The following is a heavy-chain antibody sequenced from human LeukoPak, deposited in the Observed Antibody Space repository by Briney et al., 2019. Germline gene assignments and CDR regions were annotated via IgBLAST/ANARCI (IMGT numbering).Heavy chain of an antibody. Sequence: GGSLRLSCAASGFTFSTYNMNWVRQAPGKGLDWVSYISSSSTTIYYADSMKGRFTISRDNSKNTLYLQMNSLRAEDTAVYYCARGQRRHIDMAPSFDYWGQGTLVTVSS. CDR1: GFTFSTYN. D-gene: IGHD5-24*01. CDR2: ISSSSTTI. J-gene: IGHJ4*02. V-gene: IGHV3-48*01. CDR3: ARGQRRHIDMAPSFDY.